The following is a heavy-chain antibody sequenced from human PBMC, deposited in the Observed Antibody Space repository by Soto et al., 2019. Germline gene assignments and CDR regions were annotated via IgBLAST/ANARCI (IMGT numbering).Heavy chain of an antibody. D-gene: IGHD3-10*01. Sequence: SETLSLTCTVSGGSISGYYWSWIRQPPGKGLEWIGYIYYSGSTNYNPSLKSRVTISVDTPKNQFSLKLSSVTAADTAVYYCASHSYYYGSGSYQNYYMDVWGKGTTVTVSS. V-gene: IGHV4-59*08. J-gene: IGHJ6*03. CDR2: IYYSGST. CDR3: ASHSYYYGSGSYQNYYMDV. CDR1: GGSISGYY.